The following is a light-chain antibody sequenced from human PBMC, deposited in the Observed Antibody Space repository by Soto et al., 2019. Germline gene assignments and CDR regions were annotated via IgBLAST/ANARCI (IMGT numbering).Light chain of an antibody. J-gene: IGKJ1*01. V-gene: IGKV1-5*03. CDR3: QQYHDYPWT. CDR1: QSISSL. CDR2: KAS. Sequence: DIQMTQSPSTLSASVGDRVTITCRASQSISSLLVWYQQKSGKAPKVLIYKASTLDSGVPSRFSGSGSGTEFTLTISSLQPDDFATYYCQQYHDYPWTFGQGTKVEVK.